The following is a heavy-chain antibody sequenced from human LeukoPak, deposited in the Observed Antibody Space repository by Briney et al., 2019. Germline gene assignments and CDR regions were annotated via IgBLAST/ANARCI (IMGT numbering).Heavy chain of an antibody. D-gene: IGHD2-15*01. Sequence: GESLKISCKGSGYSFTSYWIGWVRQMPGKGLEWMGIIYPGDSDTRYSPSFQGQVTISADKSISTAYLQWSSLKASDTAMYYCARPYCSGGSCYSFSFDYWGQRTLVTVSS. V-gene: IGHV5-51*01. CDR3: ARPYCSGGSCYSFSFDY. J-gene: IGHJ4*02. CDR2: IYPGDSDT. CDR1: GYSFTSYW.